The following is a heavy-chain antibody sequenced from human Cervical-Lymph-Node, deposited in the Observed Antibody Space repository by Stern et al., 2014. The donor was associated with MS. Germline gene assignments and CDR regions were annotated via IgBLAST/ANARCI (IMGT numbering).Heavy chain of an antibody. D-gene: IGHD2-15*01. CDR3: ARGVGYCRGGSCYYYGMDV. Sequence: QVQLQESGPGLVKPSQTLSLTCTVSGCSISSGDYYWSWIRQPAGKGLEWIGRIYTSGSTNYNPSLKSLVTSSVDTSKNQFSLRLTSATAADTAVYYCARGVGYCRGGSCYYYGMDVWGQGTTVTVSS. V-gene: IGHV4-61*02. J-gene: IGHJ6*02. CDR1: GCSISSGDYY. CDR2: IYTSGST.